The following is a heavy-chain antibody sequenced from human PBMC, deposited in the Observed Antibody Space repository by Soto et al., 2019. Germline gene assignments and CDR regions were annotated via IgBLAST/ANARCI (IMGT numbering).Heavy chain of an antibody. CDR1: GFTFTSSA. V-gene: IGHV1-58*01. CDR2: IVVGSGNT. CDR3: AAWRHLYDSSGYPFDS. D-gene: IGHD3-22*01. J-gene: IGHJ4*02. Sequence: GASVKVSCKASGFTFTSSAVQWVRQARGQRLEWIGWIVVGSGNTNYAQKFQERVTITRDMSTSTAYMELSSLRSEDTAVYYCAAWRHLYDSSGYPFDSWGQGTLVTVSS.